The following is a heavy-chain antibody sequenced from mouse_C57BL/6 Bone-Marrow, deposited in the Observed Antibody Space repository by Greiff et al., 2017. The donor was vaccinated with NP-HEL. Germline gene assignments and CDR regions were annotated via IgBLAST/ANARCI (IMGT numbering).Heavy chain of an antibody. CDR2: IDPSDSYT. Sequence: QVQLQQPGAELVMPGASVKLSCKASGYTFTSYWMHWVKQRPGHGLEWIGEIDPSDSYTNYNQKFKGKSTLTVDKSSSTAYMQLSSLTSEDSAVYYCARKGSLYAMDYWGQGTSVTVSS. J-gene: IGHJ4*01. CDR3: ARKGSLYAMDY. V-gene: IGHV1-69*01. D-gene: IGHD1-1*02. CDR1: GYTFTSYW.